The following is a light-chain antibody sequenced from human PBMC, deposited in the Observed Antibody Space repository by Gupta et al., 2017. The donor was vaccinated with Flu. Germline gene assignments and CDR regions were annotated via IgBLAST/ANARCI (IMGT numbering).Light chain of an antibody. V-gene: IGKV3-20*01. CDR2: GTT. Sequence: IVLTQSPDTLSLSLGERATRSCKASQSVSSSYLAWYQQKPGQAPRLLIYGTTNRASGIPDRFSGSGSGTDFALIISRLEPEDFAVYYCQQDAYSPRTFGQGTKVEIK. J-gene: IGKJ1*01. CDR1: QSVSSSY. CDR3: QQDAYSPRT.